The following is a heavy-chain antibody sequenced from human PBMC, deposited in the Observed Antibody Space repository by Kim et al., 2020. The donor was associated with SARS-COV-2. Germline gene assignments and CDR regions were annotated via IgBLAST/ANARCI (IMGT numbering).Heavy chain of an antibody. Sequence: RFTISRDNAKNSLYLQMNSLRAEDTAVYYCARDQSRWLEKFYYYYYGMDVWGQGTTVTVSS. D-gene: IGHD6-19*01. V-gene: IGHV3-11*04. J-gene: IGHJ6*02. CDR3: ARDQSRWLEKFYYYYYGMDV.